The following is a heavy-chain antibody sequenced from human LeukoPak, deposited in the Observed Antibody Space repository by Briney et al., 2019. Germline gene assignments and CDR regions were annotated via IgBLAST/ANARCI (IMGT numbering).Heavy chain of an antibody. Sequence: PSETLSLTCIVSGGSISSYYWTWIRQPPGKGLEWIGYIYYNGSTNYTPSLKSRVTISVDTSKNQFSLKLNSVTAADTAVYYCARQSRGIAVAGLDYWGQGILVIVSS. V-gene: IGHV4-59*08. CDR2: IYYNGST. D-gene: IGHD6-19*01. CDR3: ARQSRGIAVAGLDY. CDR1: GGSISSYY. J-gene: IGHJ4*02.